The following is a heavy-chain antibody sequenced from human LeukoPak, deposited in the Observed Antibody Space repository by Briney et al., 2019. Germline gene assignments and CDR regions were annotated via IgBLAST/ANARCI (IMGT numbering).Heavy chain of an antibody. J-gene: IGHJ4*02. CDR1: GYTFTTYE. V-gene: IGHV1-8*01. Sequence: ASLKLSCKASGYTFTTYEIDWVREARGQGLEWMGWLNLNSTDAAYAQKFQGRVTMTMDTSITTAYMELSSLVSEDTGVYYCARGVSDYDGTDYAILKYWGQGTLVTVSS. D-gene: IGHD3-22*01. CDR3: ARGVSDYDGTDYAILKY. CDR2: LNLNSTDA.